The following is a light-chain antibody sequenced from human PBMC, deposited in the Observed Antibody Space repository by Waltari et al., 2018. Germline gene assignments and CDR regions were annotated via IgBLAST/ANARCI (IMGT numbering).Light chain of an antibody. Sequence: QSALTQPRSVSGSPGQSVTISCSGTSSDFNGYNYVSWYQQLPGKAPKLMIYDVVKRPSGVPDRFSASKSGNTASLTISVLQAEDEADYYCCSYVGSNVVFGGGTKLTVL. CDR3: CSYVGSNVV. J-gene: IGLJ2*01. V-gene: IGLV2-11*01. CDR1: SSDFNGYNY. CDR2: DVV.